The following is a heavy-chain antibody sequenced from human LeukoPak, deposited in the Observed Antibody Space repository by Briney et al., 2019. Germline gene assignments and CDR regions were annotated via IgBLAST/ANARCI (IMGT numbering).Heavy chain of an antibody. CDR3: ASPPSGSSWYYFDY. CDR2: INHSGST. D-gene: IGHD6-13*01. J-gene: IGHJ4*02. Sequence: SETLSLTCTVSGGSISSSSYYWGWIRRPPGKGLEWIGEINHSGSTNYNPSLKSRVTISVDTSKDQFSLKLSSVTAADTAAYYCASPPSGSSWYYFDYWGQGTLVTVSS. V-gene: IGHV4-39*07. CDR1: GGSISSSSYY.